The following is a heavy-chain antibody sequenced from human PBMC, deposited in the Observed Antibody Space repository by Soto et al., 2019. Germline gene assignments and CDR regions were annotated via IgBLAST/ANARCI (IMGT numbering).Heavy chain of an antibody. Sequence: SVKVSCKASGGTFSSYAISWVRQAPGQGLEWMGGIIPIFGTADYAQKFQGRVTMTTDTSTSTAYMELRSLRSDDTAVYYCARDRSSWYWFDPWGQGTLVTVSS. CDR1: GGTFSSYA. CDR3: ARDRSSWYWFDP. CDR2: IIPIFGTA. D-gene: IGHD6-13*01. J-gene: IGHJ5*02. V-gene: IGHV1-69*05.